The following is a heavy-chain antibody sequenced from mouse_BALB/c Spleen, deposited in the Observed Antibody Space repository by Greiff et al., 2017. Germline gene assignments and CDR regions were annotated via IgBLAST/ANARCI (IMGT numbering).Heavy chain of an antibody. V-gene: IGHV5-12-1*01. J-gene: IGHJ4*01. CDR3: ARRFYAMDY. Sequence: EVKVEESGGGLVKPGGSLKLSCAASGFAFSTYDMSWVRQTPEKRLEWVAYISSGGGSTYYPDTVKGRFTISRDNAKNTLCLQMSSLKSEDTAMYYCARRFYAMDYWGQGTSVTVSS. CDR2: ISSGGGST. CDR1: GFAFSTYD.